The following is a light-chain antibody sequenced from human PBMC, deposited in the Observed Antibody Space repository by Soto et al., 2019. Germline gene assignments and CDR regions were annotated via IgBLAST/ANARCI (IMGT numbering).Light chain of an antibody. V-gene: IGKV1-39*01. CDR1: QDINSY. Sequence: DIQMTQSPSSLSASIGDRVTITCRANQDINSYLIWYQQKLGQAPKLLIYAASTLASGVPSRFSGSESGTDFTLTISGLEHEDSATYDCQQSYKTPWTFGQGTKVEI. J-gene: IGKJ1*01. CDR3: QQSYKTPWT. CDR2: AAS.